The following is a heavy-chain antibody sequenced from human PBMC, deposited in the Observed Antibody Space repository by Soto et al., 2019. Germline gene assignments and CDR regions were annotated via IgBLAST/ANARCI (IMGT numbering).Heavy chain of an antibody. J-gene: IGHJ6*02. CDR1: GFTFSRFA. Sequence: PGGSLRLSCAASGFTFSRFAMSWVRQAPGKGLEWVSGITGDGRNTYYANSMEGRFTVSRDNFKDTLYLQMNSLRADDTAVYYCAKGRPSLGGTGRGAMDVWGQGTTVTVSS. D-gene: IGHD3-16*01. CDR3: AKGRPSLGGTGRGAMDV. CDR2: ITGDGRNT. V-gene: IGHV3-23*01.